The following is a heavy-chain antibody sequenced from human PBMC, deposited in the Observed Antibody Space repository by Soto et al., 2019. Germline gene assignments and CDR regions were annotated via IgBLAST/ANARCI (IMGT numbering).Heavy chain of an antibody. CDR1: GGSISSYY. CDR3: ARSAKAARPYLFDP. Sequence: QVQLQESGPGLVKPSETLSLTCTVSGGSISSYYWSWIRQPPGKGLEWIGYIYYSGSTNYNPSLKSRVTISVNPSKNQFSLKLSSVPAADTAVYYCARSAKAARPYLFDPWGQGTLVTVSS. D-gene: IGHD6-6*01. V-gene: IGHV4-59*01. J-gene: IGHJ5*02. CDR2: IYYSGST.